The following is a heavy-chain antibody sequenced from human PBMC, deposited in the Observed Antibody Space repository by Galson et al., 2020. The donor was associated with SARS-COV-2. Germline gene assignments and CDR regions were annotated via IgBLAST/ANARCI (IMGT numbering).Heavy chain of an antibody. CDR2: ISGSSGGT. CDR1: GFTFRNYA. CDR3: AKEDDTSGYCWGGLTY. J-gene: IGHJ4*02. Sequence: QAGGSLRLSCAASGFTFRNYAMTWVRQAPGKGLEWVSAISGSSGGTYYADSVKGRFTISRDNSKNTLYLQMNRLRAADTAVYYCAKEDDTSGYCWGGLTYWGQGALVTVSS. V-gene: IGHV3-23*01. D-gene: IGHD3-22*01.